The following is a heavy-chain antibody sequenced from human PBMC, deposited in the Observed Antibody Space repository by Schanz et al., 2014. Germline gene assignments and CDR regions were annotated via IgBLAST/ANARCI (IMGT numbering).Heavy chain of an antibody. CDR1: GFTFFGSFA. Sequence: EVQLLESGGGLVQPGGSLRLSCVASGFTFFGSFAMSWVRQAPGKGLEWVSGMSGSGSTADYADSVKGRFTISRDNSRKTLYLQMNSLRADDTAVYYCAKDLYNYGIFDSWGQGTLATVSS. D-gene: IGHD3-16*01. J-gene: IGHJ5*01. CDR2: MSGSGSTA. CDR3: AKDLYNYGIFDS. V-gene: IGHV3-23*01.